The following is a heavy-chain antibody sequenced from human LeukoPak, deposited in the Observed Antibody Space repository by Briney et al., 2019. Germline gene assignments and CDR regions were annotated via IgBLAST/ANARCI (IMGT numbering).Heavy chain of an antibody. V-gene: IGHV4-39*01. J-gene: IGHJ4*02. CDR3: AKTYYYDPFDF. CDR1: GGSISNSGYY. CDR2: IYYSGST. D-gene: IGHD3-22*01. Sequence: SETLSLTCTVSGGSISNSGYYWGWIRQPPGKGLEWIGNIYYSGSTYYNPSLKSRVTISVDTSKNQFSLKLSSVTATDTAVYYCAKTYYYDPFDFWGQGTLVTVSS.